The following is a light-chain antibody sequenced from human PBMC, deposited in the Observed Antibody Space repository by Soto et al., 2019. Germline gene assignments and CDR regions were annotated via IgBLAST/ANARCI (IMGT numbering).Light chain of an antibody. CDR3: QQYGSSRWT. J-gene: IGKJ1*01. CDR2: GAS. Sequence: EILMTHSPASLSVSPGETATLYFSSSHSLNTDLAWYRQKPGQAPRLLIYGASSRATGIPDRFSGSGSGTDFTLTISRLEPEDFAVYYCQQYGSSRWTFGQGTKVDIK. CDR1: HSLNTD. V-gene: IGKV3-20*01.